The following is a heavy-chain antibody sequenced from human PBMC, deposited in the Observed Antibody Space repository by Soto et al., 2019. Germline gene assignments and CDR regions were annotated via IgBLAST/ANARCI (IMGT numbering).Heavy chain of an antibody. CDR3: ARIRFYSNYGDY. J-gene: IGHJ4*02. Sequence: QVTLKESGPVLVEPTETLTLTCTVSGFSLSNARMGVSWIRQPPGKALEWLAHIFSNDEKSYSTSLKSRLTISKDTSKSQVVLTMTNMDPVDTATYYCARIRFYSNYGDYWGQGTLVTVSS. V-gene: IGHV2-26*01. CDR1: GFSLSNARMG. CDR2: IFSNDEK. D-gene: IGHD4-4*01.